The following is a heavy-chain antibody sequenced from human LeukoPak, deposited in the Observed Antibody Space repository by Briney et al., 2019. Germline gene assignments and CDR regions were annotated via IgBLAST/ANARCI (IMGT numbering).Heavy chain of an antibody. CDR1: GYTFTGYY. V-gene: IGHV1-2*02. D-gene: IGHD3-10*01. CDR2: INPNNGDT. J-gene: IGHJ4*02. CDR3: ARDLFSRRMHYYGSGSYFAY. Sequence: ASVKVSCKASGYTFTGYYIHWVRQAPGQGLEWLGWINPNNGDTNYAQKFQGRVTMTTDTSTSTAYMELRSLRSDDTAVYYCARDLFSRRMHYYGSGSYFAYWGQGTLVTVSS.